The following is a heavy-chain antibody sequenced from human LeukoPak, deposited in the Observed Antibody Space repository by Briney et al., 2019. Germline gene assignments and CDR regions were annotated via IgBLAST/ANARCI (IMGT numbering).Heavy chain of an antibody. Sequence: ASVKVSCKASGYTFTGYYMHWVRQAPGQGLEWMGWINPNSGGTNYAQKFQGWVTMTRDTPISTAYMELSRLRSDDTAVYYCARPKAAAGTIGAFDIWGQGTVVTVSS. CDR3: ARPKAAAGTIGAFDI. CDR2: INPNSGGT. V-gene: IGHV1-2*04. CDR1: GYTFTGYY. J-gene: IGHJ3*02. D-gene: IGHD6-13*01.